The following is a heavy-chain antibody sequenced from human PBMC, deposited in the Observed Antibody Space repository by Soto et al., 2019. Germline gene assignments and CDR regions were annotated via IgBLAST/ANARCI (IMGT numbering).Heavy chain of an antibody. Sequence: PSQTLSLTCAISGDSVSSNSAAWNWIRQSPSRGLEWLGGTYYRSKWYNDYAVSVKSRITINPDTSKNQFSLQLNSVTPEDTAVYYCARDHRGIWGSYRYTQSNWFDPWGQGTLVTVSS. CDR1: GDSVSSNSAA. V-gene: IGHV6-1*01. J-gene: IGHJ5*02. D-gene: IGHD3-16*02. CDR2: TYYRSKWYN. CDR3: ARDHRGIWGSYRYTQSNWFDP.